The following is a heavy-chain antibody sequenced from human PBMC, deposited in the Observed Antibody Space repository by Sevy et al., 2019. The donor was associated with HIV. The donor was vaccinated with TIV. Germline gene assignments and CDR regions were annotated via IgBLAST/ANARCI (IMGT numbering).Heavy chain of an antibody. Sequence: GGSLRLSCAASGFTFSSYGMHWVRQAPGKGLEWVAVIWYDGSNKYYADYVKGRFTISRDNSKNTLYLQMNSLRAEETAVYYCARDGFTTGLYYYYGMDVWGQGTTVTVSS. V-gene: IGHV3-33*01. CDR3: ARDGFTTGLYYYYGMDV. CDR1: GFTFSSYG. D-gene: IGHD1-1*01. CDR2: IWYDGSNK. J-gene: IGHJ6*02.